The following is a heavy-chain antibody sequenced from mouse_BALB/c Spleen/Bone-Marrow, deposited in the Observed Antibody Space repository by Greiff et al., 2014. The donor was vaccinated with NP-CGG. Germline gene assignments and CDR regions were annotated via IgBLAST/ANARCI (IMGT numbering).Heavy chain of an antibody. CDR3: ARGNWDFAY. J-gene: IGHJ3*01. CDR1: GYTFTDYN. D-gene: IGHD4-1*01. CDR2: IYPYSGGT. Sequence: EVQLKQSGPELVRPGASVKISCKASGYTFTDYNIYWVKQSHGKSLEWIGYIYPYSGGTGYNQHFKSKATLTVDNSSTTAYMELRSLTSEDSAVYYCARGNWDFAYWGQGTLVTVST. V-gene: IGHV1S29*02.